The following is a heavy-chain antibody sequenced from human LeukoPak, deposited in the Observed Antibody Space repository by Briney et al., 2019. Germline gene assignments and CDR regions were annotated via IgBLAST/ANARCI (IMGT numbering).Heavy chain of an antibody. CDR1: GFTFSSYA. CDR3: AKDHYKLSVAANDAFDI. Sequence: GGSLRLSCAASGFTFSSYAMSWVRQAPGKGLEWVSAISGSGGSTYYADSVKGRFTISRDNSKNTLYLQMNSLRAEDTAVYYCAKDHYKLSVAANDAFDIRGQGTMVTVSS. V-gene: IGHV3-23*01. D-gene: IGHD3-10*01. CDR2: ISGSGGST. J-gene: IGHJ3*02.